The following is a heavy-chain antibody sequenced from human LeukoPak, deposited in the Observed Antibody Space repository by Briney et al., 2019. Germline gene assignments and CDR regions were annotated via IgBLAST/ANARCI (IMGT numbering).Heavy chain of an antibody. J-gene: IGHJ4*02. CDR1: GGTFSTYT. Sequence: GASVKVSSKASGGTFSTYTISWVRQAPGQGLEWMGRIIPIFDTSNYAQKFQGRLTITADTSTNTAYMELSSLRSEDTAVYYCARDSRYSSGWYDYWGQGTLVTVSA. CDR3: ARDSRYSSGWYDY. CDR2: IIPIFDTS. D-gene: IGHD6-19*01. V-gene: IGHV1-69*08.